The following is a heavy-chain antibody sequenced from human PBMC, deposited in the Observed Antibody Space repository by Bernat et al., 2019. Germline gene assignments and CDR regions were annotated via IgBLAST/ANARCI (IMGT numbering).Heavy chain of an antibody. CDR2: INHSGST. J-gene: IGHJ4*02. CDR1: GGSFSGYY. CDR3: AREGGVAAGTK. D-gene: IGHD6-13*01. V-gene: IGHV4-34*01. Sequence: QVQLQQWGAGLLKPSETLSLTCAVYGGSFSGYYWSWIRQPPGKGLEWIGEINHSGSTNYNPSLKSRVTISVDTSKNQFSLKLSSGTAADTGVYYCAREGGVAAGTKWGQGTLVTVSS.